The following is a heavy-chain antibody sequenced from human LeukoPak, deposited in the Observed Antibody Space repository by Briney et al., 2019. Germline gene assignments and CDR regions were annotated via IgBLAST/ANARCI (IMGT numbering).Heavy chain of an antibody. V-gene: IGHV3-21*01. J-gene: IGHJ3*02. CDR3: ARGILWFGKGGHAFDI. CDR2: ISSSSSYI. Sequence: GGSLRLSCAASGFTFSSYSMNWVRQAPGKGLEWVSSISSSSSYIYYADSVRGRFTISRDNAKNSLYLQMNSLRAEDTAVYYCARGILWFGKGGHAFDIWGQGTMVTVSS. D-gene: IGHD3-10*01. CDR1: GFTFSSYS.